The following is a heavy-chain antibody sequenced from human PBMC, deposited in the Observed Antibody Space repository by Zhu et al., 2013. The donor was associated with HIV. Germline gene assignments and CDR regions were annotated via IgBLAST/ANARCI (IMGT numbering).Heavy chain of an antibody. Sequence: QVQLQESGPRLVKPSETLSLTCTVSGGSISSYYWSWIRQPPGKGLEWIGYIYYSGSTNYNPSLKSRVTISVDTSKNQFSLKLSSVTAADTAVYYCARGGTTVNGFDYWGKGSLVTVSS. CDR2: IYYSGST. V-gene: IGHV4-59*01. D-gene: IGHD4-17*01. J-gene: IGHJ4*01. CDR3: ARGGTTVNGFDY. CDR1: GGSISSYY.